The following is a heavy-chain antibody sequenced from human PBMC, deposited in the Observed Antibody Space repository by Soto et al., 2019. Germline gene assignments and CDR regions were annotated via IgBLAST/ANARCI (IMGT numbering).Heavy chain of an antibody. CDR3: ARANYGQWLDY. CDR1: GGSLSSGRYY. V-gene: IGHV4-31*03. Sequence: SETLSLTCTVSGGSLSSGRYYWTWIRQHPGKGLEWIGYISYSGSTYYNPSLKSRITMSSDTSKNQFSLKLSSVTAADTAVYYCARANYGQWLDYWGQGTLVTVSS. J-gene: IGHJ4*02. CDR2: ISYSGST. D-gene: IGHD6-19*01.